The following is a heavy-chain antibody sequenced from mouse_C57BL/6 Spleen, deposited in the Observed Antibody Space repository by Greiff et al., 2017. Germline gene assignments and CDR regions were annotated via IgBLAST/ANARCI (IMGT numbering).Heavy chain of an antibody. CDR3: ARFLDGYYDY. D-gene: IGHD2-3*01. J-gene: IGHJ2*01. CDR1: GYTFTDYY. CDR2: IYTGSGNT. V-gene: IGHV1-76*01. Sequence: QVQLQQSGAELVRPGASVKLSCKASGYTFTDYYINWVKQRHGQGLEWISRIYTGSGNTYYNEKFKGKATLTAEKSSSTAYMQLSSLTSEDSAVDFCARFLDGYYDYWGQGTTLTVSS.